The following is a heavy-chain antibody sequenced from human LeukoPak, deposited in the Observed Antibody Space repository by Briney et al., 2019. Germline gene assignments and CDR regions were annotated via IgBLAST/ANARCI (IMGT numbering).Heavy chain of an antibody. J-gene: IGHJ3*02. CDR2: IYYSGST. D-gene: IGHD3-22*01. CDR1: GGSISSSSYY. V-gene: IGHV4-39*02. CDR3: ARDSTMIVNPFDI. Sequence: SETLSLTCTVSGGSISSSSYYWGWIRQPPGKGLEWIGSIYYSGSTYYNPSLKSRVTISVDTSKNQFSLKLSSVTAADTAVYYCARDSTMIVNPFDIWGQGTMVTVSS.